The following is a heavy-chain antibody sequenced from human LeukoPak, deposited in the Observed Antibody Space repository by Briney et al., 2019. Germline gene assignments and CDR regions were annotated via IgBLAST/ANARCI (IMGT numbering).Heavy chain of an antibody. CDR2: ILYDGSNE. D-gene: IGHD2-2*01. V-gene: IGHV3-30*02. CDR3: AKGGEGYCSSTSCNPPFDY. Sequence: GGSLRLSCAASGFTFSSYGMHWVRQAPGKGLEWVTFILYDGSNEYYADSVKGRFTISRDNSKNTLYLQMNSLRAEDTAVYYCAKGGEGYCSSTSCNPPFDYWGQGTLVTVSS. J-gene: IGHJ4*02. CDR1: GFTFSSYG.